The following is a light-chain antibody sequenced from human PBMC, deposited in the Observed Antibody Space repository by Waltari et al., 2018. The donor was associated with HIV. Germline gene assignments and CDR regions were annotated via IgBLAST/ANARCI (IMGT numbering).Light chain of an antibody. V-gene: IGKV3-15*01. CDR1: QTIISN. Sequence: EIVMTQSPATLSVSPGERVTLSCRASQTIISNLAWYQQKPGQAPRLLIYGASARAAGFPARFTGSGSGTEFTLTISSLQSEDLAVYYCQQYNYWPPYTFGQGTKLEIK. CDR3: QQYNYWPPYT. J-gene: IGKJ2*01. CDR2: GAS.